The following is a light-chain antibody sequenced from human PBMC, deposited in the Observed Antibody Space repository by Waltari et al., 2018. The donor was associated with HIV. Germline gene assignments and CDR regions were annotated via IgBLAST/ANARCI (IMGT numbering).Light chain of an antibody. V-gene: IGKV4-1*01. CDR2: WAS. CDR3: QPYYTLGPT. J-gene: IGKJ4*01. Sequence: DIVMTKSPISLAVSLVERATIHCRSSRTVLYISDNQKYLALYQQKPGQSPKALIYWASTRAHGVPDRFSGSGSGTNFSLTISGLQAADVALYFCQPYYTLGPTLGGGTKVEIK. CDR1: RTVLYISDNQKY.